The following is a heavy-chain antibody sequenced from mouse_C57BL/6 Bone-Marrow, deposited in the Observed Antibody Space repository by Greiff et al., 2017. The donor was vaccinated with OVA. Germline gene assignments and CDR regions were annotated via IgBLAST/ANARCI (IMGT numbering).Heavy chain of an antibody. CDR1: GYTFTSYW. J-gene: IGHJ4*01. Sequence: VQLQQSGTVLARPGASVKMSCTTSGYTFTSYWMHWVKQRPGQGLEWIGAIYPGNSDTSYNQKFKGKAKLTAVTYDSTAYMELSSLTNEDSAVYYCTRSEGYAMDYWGQGTSGTVSS. CDR3: TRSEGYAMDY. CDR2: IYPGNSDT. V-gene: IGHV1-5*01.